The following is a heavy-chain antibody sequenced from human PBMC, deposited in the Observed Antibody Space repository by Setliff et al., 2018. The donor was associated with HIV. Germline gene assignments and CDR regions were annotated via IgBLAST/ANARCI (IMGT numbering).Heavy chain of an antibody. J-gene: IGHJ6*03. V-gene: IGHV4-61*09. CDR1: GDSISSGSYY. Sequence: KTSETLSLTCIVSGDSISSGSYYWSWVRQPAGKGLEWIGHISTTGGTNYNPSLKSRVSISVDTSKNHSSLRLTSVPAADTAVYHCARAREFFQARTGYYSDHSYYYMDVWGKGTTVTVSS. CDR2: ISTTGGT. CDR3: ARAREFFQARTGYYSDHSYYYMDV. D-gene: IGHD3-9*01.